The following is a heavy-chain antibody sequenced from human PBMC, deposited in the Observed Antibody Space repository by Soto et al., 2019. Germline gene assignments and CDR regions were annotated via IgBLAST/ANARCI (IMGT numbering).Heavy chain of an antibody. CDR2: IDPSDSYT. V-gene: IGHV5-10-1*01. J-gene: IGHJ3*02. D-gene: IGHD2-15*01. CDR3: ARHRRGVGAAIGAFDI. Sequence: GESLKISCKVSGYTFTNYWISWVRQMPGGGLEEMGIIDPSDSYTNYSPSFQGHVSISVVKSITTAYLQWSGLKASDTAMFYCARHRRGVGAAIGAFDIWGRGTMVTVSS. CDR1: GYTFTNYW.